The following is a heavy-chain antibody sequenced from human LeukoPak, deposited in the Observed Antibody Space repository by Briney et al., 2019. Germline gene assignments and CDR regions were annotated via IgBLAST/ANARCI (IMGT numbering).Heavy chain of an antibody. CDR3: AREYSSSYYFDY. D-gene: IGHD6-13*01. Sequence: GGSLRLSCAASGFTFSSYSMNWVRQVPGKGLEWVSYISSGSESSTYYADSVKGRFTISRDNAKNSLYLQMNSLGDEDTAVYYCAREYSSSYYFDYWGQGTLVTVSS. CDR1: GFTFSSYS. V-gene: IGHV3-48*02. CDR2: ISSGSESST. J-gene: IGHJ4*02.